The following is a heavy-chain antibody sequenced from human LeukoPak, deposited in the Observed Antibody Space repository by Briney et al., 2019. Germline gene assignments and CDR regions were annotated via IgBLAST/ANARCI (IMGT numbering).Heavy chain of an antibody. D-gene: IGHD4-11*01. Sequence: GGSLRLSCAASGFTFSSYSMNWVRQAPGKGREGVSSISSSSSYIYYADSVKGRFTISRDNAKNSLYLQMNSLRAEDTAVYYCARGARGNYEVYFDYWGQGTLVTVSS. CDR3: ARGARGNYEVYFDY. CDR2: ISSSSSYI. CDR1: GFTFSSYS. J-gene: IGHJ4*02. V-gene: IGHV3-21*01.